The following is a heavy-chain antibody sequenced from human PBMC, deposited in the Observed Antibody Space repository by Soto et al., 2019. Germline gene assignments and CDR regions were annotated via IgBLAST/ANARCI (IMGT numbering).Heavy chain of an antibody. D-gene: IGHD3-10*01. V-gene: IGHV3-11*01. CDR3: AGDPYYYASDY. CDR1: GFTFSDHY. Sequence: PGGSLRLSCVASGFTFSDHYMTWIRQAPGKGLEWVSYISSDAATIYYIDSVKGRFTVSRDNAKNSVYLQMNSLRADDSAVYYCAGDPYYYASDYWGQGTLVTVSS. J-gene: IGHJ4*02. CDR2: ISSDAATI.